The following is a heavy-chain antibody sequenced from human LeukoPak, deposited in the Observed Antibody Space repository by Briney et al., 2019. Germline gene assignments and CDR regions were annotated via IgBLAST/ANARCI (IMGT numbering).Heavy chain of an antibody. D-gene: IGHD2-2*02. CDR3: AKDPTYCSSTSCYTLSYFDY. Sequence: GGSLRLSCAASGFTFSSYAMSWVRQAPGKGLEWVSAISGSGGSTYYADSVKGRFPISRDNSKNTLYLQMNSLRAEDTAVYYCAKDPTYCSSTSCYTLSYFDYWGQGTLVTVSS. J-gene: IGHJ4*02. CDR2: ISGSGGST. CDR1: GFTFSSYA. V-gene: IGHV3-23*01.